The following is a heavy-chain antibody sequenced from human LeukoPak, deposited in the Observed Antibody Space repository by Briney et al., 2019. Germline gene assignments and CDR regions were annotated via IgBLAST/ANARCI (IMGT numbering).Heavy chain of an antibody. V-gene: IGHV3-30*02. CDR2: IRYDESNK. D-gene: IGHD6-13*01. CDR1: GLTFSGYG. CDR3: AGHGPGVAADKDF. J-gene: IGHJ4*02. Sequence: GGSLRLSCAASGLTFSGYGMHWVRQAPGKGLEWVSFIRYDESNKFYADSVKGRFTISRDNSKNTLYLQMNSLTIDDTAVYYCAGHGPGVAADKDFWGQGTLVTVSS.